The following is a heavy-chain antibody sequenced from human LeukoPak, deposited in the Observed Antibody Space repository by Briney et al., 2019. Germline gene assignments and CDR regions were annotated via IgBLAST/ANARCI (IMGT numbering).Heavy chain of an antibody. Sequence: GGSLRLSCAASGFTFSNYEMNWIRQAPGKGLEWISYISNSGNTKYYADSVKGRFSISRDNAKNSVYLHMNSLRAEDTAVYYCARDKVVGPTKFDSWGQGTLVTVSS. CDR3: ARDKVVGPTKFDS. J-gene: IGHJ5*01. CDR2: ISNSGNTK. CDR1: GFTFSNYE. D-gene: IGHD1-26*01. V-gene: IGHV3-48*03.